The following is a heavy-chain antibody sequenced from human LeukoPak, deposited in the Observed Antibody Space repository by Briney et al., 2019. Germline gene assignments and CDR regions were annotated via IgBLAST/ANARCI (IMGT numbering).Heavy chain of an antibody. CDR1: GFTFSDYY. J-gene: IGHJ4*02. CDR2: ISSSGSTI. Sequence: GGSLRLSCAASGFTFSDYYMGWIRQAPGKGLEWVSYISSSGSTIYYADSVKGRFTISRDNAKNSLYLQMNSLRAEDTAVYYCARGVVPAVDYFDYWGQGTLVTVSS. V-gene: IGHV3-11*01. D-gene: IGHD2-2*01. CDR3: ARGVVPAVDYFDY.